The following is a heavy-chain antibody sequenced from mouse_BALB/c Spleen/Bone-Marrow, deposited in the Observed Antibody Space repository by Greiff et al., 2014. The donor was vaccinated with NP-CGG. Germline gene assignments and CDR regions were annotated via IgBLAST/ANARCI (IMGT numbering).Heavy chain of an antibody. V-gene: IGHV1-69*02. J-gene: IGHJ2*01. CDR1: GYTFTSYW. CDR3: TRSGGYYFDY. CDR2: IYPSDSYT. Sequence: QVQLQQSGAELVRPGASVKLSCKASGYTFTSYWINWVKQRPGQGLERIGNIYPSDSYTNYNQKFKDKATLTVDKSSSTAYMQLSSPTSEDSAVYYCTRSGGYYFDYWGQGTTLTVSS.